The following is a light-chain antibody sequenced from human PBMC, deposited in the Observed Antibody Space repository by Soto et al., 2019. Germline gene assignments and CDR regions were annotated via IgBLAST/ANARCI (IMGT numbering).Light chain of an antibody. J-gene: IGLJ3*02. CDR2: ENN. CDR1: SSNIGNNY. V-gene: IGLV1-51*02. Sequence: QSVLTQPPSVSAAPGQKVTISGSGSSSNIGNNYVSWYQQIPGTAPKLLIYENNKRPSGIPDRFSGSKSGTSATLGVTGLQTGDEADYYCETWDSSLRAGVFGGGTQLTVL. CDR3: ETWDSSLRAGV.